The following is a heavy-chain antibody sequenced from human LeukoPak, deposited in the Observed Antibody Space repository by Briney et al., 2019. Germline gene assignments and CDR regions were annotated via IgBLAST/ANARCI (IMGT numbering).Heavy chain of an antibody. J-gene: IGHJ4*02. CDR3: ARDPSDYGDRFDY. Sequence: GASVKVSCRASGYTFTGYYMHWVRQAPGQGLEWMGWINPNSGGTNYAQKFQGRATMTRDTSISTAYMELSRLRSDDTAVYYCARDPSDYGDRFDYWGQRTLVTVSS. CDR1: GYTFTGYY. V-gene: IGHV1-2*02. CDR2: INPNSGGT. D-gene: IGHD4-17*01.